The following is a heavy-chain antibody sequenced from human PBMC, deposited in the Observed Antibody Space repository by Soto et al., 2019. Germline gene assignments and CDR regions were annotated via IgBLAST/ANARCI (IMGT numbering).Heavy chain of an antibody. V-gene: IGHV1-18*01. J-gene: IGHJ4*02. CDR2: ISAYNGNT. D-gene: IGHD1-26*01. CDR3: YRELDHGRYYDY. CDR1: GYTFTSYG. Sequence: ASVKVSCKASGYTFTSYGISWVRQAPGQGLEWMGWISAYNGNTNYAQKLQGRVTMTTDTSTSTAYMELRSLRSDDTAVSDYYRELDHGRYYDYWGQGTLVTVSS.